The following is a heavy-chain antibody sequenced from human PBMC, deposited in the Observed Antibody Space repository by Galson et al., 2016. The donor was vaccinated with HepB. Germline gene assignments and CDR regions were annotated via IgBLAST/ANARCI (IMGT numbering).Heavy chain of an antibody. V-gene: IGHV3-30*04. CDR2: ISYDAYNK. CDR3: ARDPETYDFRSDDRTFYGMYV. J-gene: IGHJ6*02. CDR1: GFTFSNYA. Sequence: SLRLSCATSGFTFSNYAIHWVRQAPGKGLEWVAVISYDAYNKHYADSVKGRFTISRDNSKNTMFLQMTSLRTEDTAVYYCARDPETYDFRSDDRTFYGMYVGGQGATVTVSS. D-gene: IGHD3-3*01.